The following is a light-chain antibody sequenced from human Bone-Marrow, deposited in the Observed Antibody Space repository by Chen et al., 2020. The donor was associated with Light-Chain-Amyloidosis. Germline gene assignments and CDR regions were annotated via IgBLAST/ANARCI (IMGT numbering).Light chain of an antibody. Sequence: QPALPQPASVSGSPGQSLTISCTGTSSDVGGDNHVSWYQQHPDKAPKLMIYKVTNRPSWVPDRFSGSKSGNTASLTISGLQTEDEADYFCSSYTITNTLVFGSGTRVTVL. CDR3: SSYTITNTLV. J-gene: IGLJ1*01. V-gene: IGLV2-14*01. CDR1: SSDVGGDNH. CDR2: KVT.